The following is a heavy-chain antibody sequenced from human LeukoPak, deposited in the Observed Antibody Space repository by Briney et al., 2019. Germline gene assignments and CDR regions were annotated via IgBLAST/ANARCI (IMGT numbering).Heavy chain of an antibody. J-gene: IGHJ3*02. Sequence: GRSLRLSCAASGFTVSSNYMTWVSQAPGKGMEWVSVIYSGGNTYYADSVKGRFTISRDNTKNTVYLQLNSLRADDTAVYYCARDVGFIVGATPGAFDIWGQGTMVTVSS. CDR2: IYSGGNT. CDR1: GFTVSSNY. D-gene: IGHD1-26*01. V-gene: IGHV3-66*01. CDR3: ARDVGFIVGATPGAFDI.